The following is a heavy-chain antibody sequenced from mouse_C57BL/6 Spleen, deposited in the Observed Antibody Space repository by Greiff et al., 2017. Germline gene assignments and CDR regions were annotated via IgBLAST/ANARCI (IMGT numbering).Heavy chain of an antibody. CDR2: IHPNSGST. V-gene: IGHV1-64*01. CDR1: GYTFTSYW. J-gene: IGHJ1*03. D-gene: IGHD2-4*01. CDR3: ARSSYYDLWYFDV. Sequence: QVQLQQPGAELVKPGASVKLSCKASGYTFTSYWMHWVKQRPGQGLEWIGMIHPNSGSTNYNEKFKSKATLTVDKSSSTAYMQLSSLTSEDSAVYYCARSSYYDLWYFDVWGQGPRSPSPQ.